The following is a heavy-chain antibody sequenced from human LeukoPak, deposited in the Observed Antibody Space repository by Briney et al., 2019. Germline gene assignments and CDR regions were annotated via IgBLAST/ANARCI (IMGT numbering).Heavy chain of an antibody. V-gene: IGHV4-59*08. CDR1: GGSISSYY. CDR3: ARIPKYSGSYYGAFDI. D-gene: IGHD1-26*01. CDR2: IYYSGST. Sequence: SETLSLTCTVSGGSISSYYWSWIRQPPGKGLEWIGYIYYSGSTNYNPSLKSRVTISVDTSKNQFSLKLSSVTAADTVVYYCARIPKYSGSYYGAFDIWGQGTMVTVSS. J-gene: IGHJ3*02.